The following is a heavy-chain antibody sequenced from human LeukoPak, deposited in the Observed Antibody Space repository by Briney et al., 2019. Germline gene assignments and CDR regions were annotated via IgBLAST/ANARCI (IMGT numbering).Heavy chain of an antibody. CDR1: GYTLTELS. J-gene: IGHJ4*02. V-gene: IGHV1-24*01. CDR2: FDPEDGET. Sequence: ASVKVSCKVSGYTLTELSMHWVRQAPGKGLEWMGGFDPEDGETIYAQKFQDRVTMTEDTSTDTAYMELSSLRSEDTAVYYCAILKMTPLAVAGPLDYWGQGTLVTVSS. CDR3: AILKMTPLAVAGPLDY. D-gene: IGHD6-19*01.